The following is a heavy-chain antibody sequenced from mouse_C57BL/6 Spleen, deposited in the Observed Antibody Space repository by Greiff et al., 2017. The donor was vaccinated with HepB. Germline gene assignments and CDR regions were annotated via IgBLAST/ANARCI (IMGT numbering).Heavy chain of an antibody. J-gene: IGHJ2*01. CDR2: ISGGGGNT. CDR3: ARQGGLTSFDY. D-gene: IGHD3-1*01. CDR1: GFTFSSYT. V-gene: IGHV5-9*01. Sequence: EVMLVESGGGLVKPGGSLKLSCAASGFTFSSYTMSWVRQTPEKRLEWVATISGGGGNTYYPDSVKGRFTISRDNAKNTLYLQMSSLRSEDTALYYCARQGGLTSFDYWGQGTTLTVSS.